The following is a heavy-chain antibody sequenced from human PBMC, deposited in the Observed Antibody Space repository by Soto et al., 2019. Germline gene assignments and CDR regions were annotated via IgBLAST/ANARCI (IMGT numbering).Heavy chain of an antibody. CDR3: AKGVAGSTSPFDY. J-gene: IGHJ4*02. V-gene: IGHV3-23*01. CDR2: ISTSGAST. Sequence: EVQLLESGGDLVQPGGSLRLSCAASGFTFSSYAMTWVRQAPGKGLEWVSGISTSGASTYYADSVKGRFTISRDNSKDPRYLQMNSLRAEDTAIYYCAKGVAGSTSPFDYWGQGTLVTVSS. CDR1: GFTFSSYA. D-gene: IGHD2-2*01.